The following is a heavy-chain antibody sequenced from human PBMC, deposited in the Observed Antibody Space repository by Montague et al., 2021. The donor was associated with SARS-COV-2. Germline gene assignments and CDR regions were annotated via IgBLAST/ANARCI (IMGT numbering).Heavy chain of an antibody. V-gene: IGHV4-34*01. J-gene: IGHJ6*02. D-gene: IGHD4-11*01. Sequence: SETLSLTCAVYGGSFSGYYWTWIRQSPRKGLEWMGEINHSGSTNYNPSLKSRVQISVETSTNQFYLQLSSVTAAATAVYYCACGEITTRGLLYYYGMDVWGQGATVTVSS. CDR3: ACGEITTRGLLYYYGMDV. CDR2: INHSGST. CDR1: GGSFSGYY.